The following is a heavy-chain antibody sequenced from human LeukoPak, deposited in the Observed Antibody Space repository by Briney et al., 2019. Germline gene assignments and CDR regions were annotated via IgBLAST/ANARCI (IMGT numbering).Heavy chain of an antibody. CDR3: ARGSSYFAVDV. Sequence: SETLSLTCTVSGGSIGSDDYFWTWIRQPPGKGLEWLGYVYYSGTTNYNPSFKGRVTISMDTPLNQFSLKMGSVTAADTAVYYCARGSSYFAVDVWGQGTTVTVS. D-gene: IGHD3-10*01. CDR2: VYYSGTT. V-gene: IGHV4-30-4*01. J-gene: IGHJ6*02. CDR1: GGSIGSDDYF.